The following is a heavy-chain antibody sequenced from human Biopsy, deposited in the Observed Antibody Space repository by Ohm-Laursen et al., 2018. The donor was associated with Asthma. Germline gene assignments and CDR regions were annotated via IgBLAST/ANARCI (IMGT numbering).Heavy chain of an antibody. CDR3: ARAVDYSHYYGIDV. J-gene: IGHJ6*02. D-gene: IGHD3-10*01. Sequence: SVKVSCKSSGYTFNSAGITWVRQAPGQGLEWMGWISVDNGNTKVAQKLQDRVTMITDTSTSTAYMELRSLRSDDTAVYFCARAVDYSHYYGIDVWGQGTTVTVS. V-gene: IGHV1-18*01. CDR2: ISVDNGNT. CDR1: GYTFNSAG.